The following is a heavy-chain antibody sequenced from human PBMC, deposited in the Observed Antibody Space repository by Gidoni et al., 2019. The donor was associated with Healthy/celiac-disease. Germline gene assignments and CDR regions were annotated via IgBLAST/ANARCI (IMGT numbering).Heavy chain of an antibody. Sequence: EVQLLESGGGLVQPGGSLRLSCAASGFTFSSYALSWVRQAPGKGLEWVSAISGSGGSTYYADSVKGRFTISRDNSKNTLYLQMNSLRAEDTAVYYCAKGGPLYDFWSGYSNNWFDPWGQGTLVTVSS. CDR3: AKGGPLYDFWSGYSNNWFDP. D-gene: IGHD3-3*01. CDR1: GFTFSSYA. J-gene: IGHJ5*02. V-gene: IGHV3-23*01. CDR2: ISGSGGST.